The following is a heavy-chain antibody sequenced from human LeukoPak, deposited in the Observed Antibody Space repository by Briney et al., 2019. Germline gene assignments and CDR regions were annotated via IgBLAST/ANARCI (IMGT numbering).Heavy chain of an antibody. V-gene: IGHV4-38-2*02. CDR2: IYHRGST. D-gene: IGHD6-13*01. J-gene: IGHJ4*02. CDR3: ARDSGGIAAAGTE. Sequence: PSETLSLTCAVSGYSISSGYYWGWIRQPPGKGLEWIGSIYHRGSTYYNPSLKSRVTISLDKSKNQFSLKLSSVTAADTAVYYCARDSGGIAAAGTEWGQGTLVTVSS. CDR1: GYSISSGYY.